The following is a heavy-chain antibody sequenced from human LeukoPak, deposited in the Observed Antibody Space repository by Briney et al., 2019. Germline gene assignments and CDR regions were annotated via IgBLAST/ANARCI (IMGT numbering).Heavy chain of an antibody. V-gene: IGHV4-30-2*01. D-gene: IGHD6-13*01. Sequence: SETLSLTCTVSGVSISSGGYYWSWIRQPPGKGLEWIGYIYHSGSTYYNPSLKSRVTISVDRSKNQFSLRVSSVTAADTAVYYCARRGDSSNWPYYFDYWGQGTLVTVSS. J-gene: IGHJ4*02. CDR1: GVSISSGGYY. CDR3: ARRGDSSNWPYYFDY. CDR2: IYHSGST.